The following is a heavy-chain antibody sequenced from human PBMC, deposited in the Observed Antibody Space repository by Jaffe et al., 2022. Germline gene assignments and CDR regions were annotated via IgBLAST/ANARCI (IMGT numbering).Heavy chain of an antibody. D-gene: IGHD2-15*01. Sequence: EVQLVESGGGLVQPGGSLRLSCAASGFTFSDHYMDWVRQAPGKGLEWVGRTRNKANSYTTEYAASVKGRFTISRDDSKNSLYLQMNSLKTEDTAVYYCARELTRARRGYCSGGSCYPSAAFDIWGQGTMVTVSS. CDR3: ARELTRARRGYCSGGSCYPSAAFDI. V-gene: IGHV3-72*01. CDR1: GFTFSDHY. CDR2: TRNKANSYTT. J-gene: IGHJ3*02.